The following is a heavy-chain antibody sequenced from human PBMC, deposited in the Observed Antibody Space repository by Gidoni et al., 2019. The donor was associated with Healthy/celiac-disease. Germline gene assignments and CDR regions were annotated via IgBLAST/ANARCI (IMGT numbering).Heavy chain of an antibody. CDR1: GGSIRSYY. V-gene: IGHV4-59*01. Sequence: QVQLQESGPGLVKPSETLSLTCTFSGGSIRSYYWRWIRQPPGKGLEWIGYIYYSGSTNYNPALKSRVTISVDTSKNQFSLKLSSVTAADTAVYYCAREGGEMATIPSGYFDYWGQGTLVTVSS. D-gene: IGHD3-16*01. CDR2: IYYSGST. CDR3: AREGGEMATIPSGYFDY. J-gene: IGHJ4*02.